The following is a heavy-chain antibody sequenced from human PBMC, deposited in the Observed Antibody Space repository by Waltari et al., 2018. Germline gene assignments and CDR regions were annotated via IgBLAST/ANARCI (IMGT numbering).Heavy chain of an antibody. Sequence: AISGSGGSTYYADSVKGRFTISRDNSKNTLYLQMNSLRAEDTAVYYCAKDVGATNYYYYMDVWGKGTTVTVSS. D-gene: IGHD1-26*01. CDR2: ISGSGGST. CDR3: AKDVGATNYYYYMDV. J-gene: IGHJ6*03. V-gene: IGHV3-23*01.